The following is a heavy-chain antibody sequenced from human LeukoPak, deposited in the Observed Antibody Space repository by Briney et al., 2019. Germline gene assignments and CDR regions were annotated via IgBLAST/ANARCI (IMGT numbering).Heavy chain of an antibody. V-gene: IGHV3-21*01. CDR2: ISSSSSYI. Sequence: GGSLRLSCAASGFTFSSYSMNWVRQAPGKGLEWVSSISSSSSYIYYADSVKVRFTISRDNAKKSLYLQMNSLRAEGTAVHYCARIPFYGDYTLDYWGQGTLVTVSS. CDR3: ARIPFYGDYTLDY. J-gene: IGHJ4*02. CDR1: GFTFSSYS. D-gene: IGHD4-17*01.